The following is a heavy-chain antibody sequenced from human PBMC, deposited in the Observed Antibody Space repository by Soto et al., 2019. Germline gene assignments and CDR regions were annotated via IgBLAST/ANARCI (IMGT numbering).Heavy chain of an antibody. CDR1: GYAFTTYD. J-gene: IGHJ6*02. Sequence: QVQLVQSGAEVKKPGASVKVSCKASGYAFTTYDINWVRQATGQGPEWMGWMNPNSGHTVYAQKFQGRVTVTRDTSINTAYMELSSLRSEDTAVYYCASGSMWFGGSGMDVWGQGTTVTVSS. CDR2: MNPNSGHT. V-gene: IGHV1-8*01. D-gene: IGHD3-10*01. CDR3: ASGSMWFGGSGMDV.